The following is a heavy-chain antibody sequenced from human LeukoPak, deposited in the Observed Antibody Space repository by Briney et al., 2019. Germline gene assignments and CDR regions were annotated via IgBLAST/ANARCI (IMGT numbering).Heavy chain of an antibody. CDR1: AFTFSSYG. V-gene: IGHV3-23*01. CDR3: ARSKNSVVPTAQDY. J-gene: IGHJ4*02. Sequence: GGSLRLSCAASAFTFSSYGMSWVRQAPGKGLEWVSDISGSSDSTNYADSVKGRFTISRDNSKNTLYLQMNSLRAEDTAVYYCARSKNSVVPTAQDYWGQGTLVTVSS. D-gene: IGHD2-2*01. CDR2: ISGSSDST.